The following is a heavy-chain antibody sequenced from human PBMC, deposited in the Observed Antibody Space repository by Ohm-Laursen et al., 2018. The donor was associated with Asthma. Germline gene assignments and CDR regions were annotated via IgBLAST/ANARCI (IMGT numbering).Heavy chain of an antibody. J-gene: IGHJ4*02. V-gene: IGHV4-34*01. CDR3: ARGRTLRH. CDR1: GSFPGYF. Sequence: TLSLTCAVYGSFPGYFWTWVRQSPDMGLEWIGEINHIGEAYYNPSLASRVTISVDTSKKQFSLNLTSVTAADTAIYSCARGRTLRHWAQGTLVTVSS. CDR2: INHIGEA.